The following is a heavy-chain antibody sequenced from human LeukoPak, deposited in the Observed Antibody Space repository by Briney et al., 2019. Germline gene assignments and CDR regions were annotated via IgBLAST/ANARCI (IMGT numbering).Heavy chain of an antibody. V-gene: IGHV1-2*02. Sequence: GASVSVSCKASGYTFTGYYMHWVRQAPGQGLEWVGWINPNSGGTNYAQKFQGRVTMTRDASISTAYMELSRLRSDDTAVYYCARGRNWNDEGWFDPWGQGTLVTVSS. CDR3: ARGRNWNDEGWFDP. J-gene: IGHJ5*02. CDR2: INPNSGGT. D-gene: IGHD1-1*01. CDR1: GYTFTGYY.